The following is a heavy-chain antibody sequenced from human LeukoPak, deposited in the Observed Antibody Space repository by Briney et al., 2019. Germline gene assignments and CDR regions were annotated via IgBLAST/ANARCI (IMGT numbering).Heavy chain of an antibody. J-gene: IGHJ6*03. CDR3: ASRYYGSGSYSIMDV. V-gene: IGHV3-74*01. CDR2: INSDGSST. D-gene: IGHD3-10*01. CDR1: GFTFSSYA. Sequence: PGGSLRLSCAASGFTFSSYAMHWVRQAPGKGLVWVSRINSDGSSTSYADSVKGRFTISRDNAKNTLYLQMNSLRAEDTAVYYCASRYYGSGSYSIMDVWGKGTTVTVSS.